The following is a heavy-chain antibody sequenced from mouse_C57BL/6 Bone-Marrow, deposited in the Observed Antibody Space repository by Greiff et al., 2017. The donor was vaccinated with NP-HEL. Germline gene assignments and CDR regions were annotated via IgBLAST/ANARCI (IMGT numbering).Heavy chain of an antibody. CDR3: TTWDGSILY. Sequence: EVQLQQSGAELVRPGASVKLSCTASGFNIKDDYMHWVKQRPEQGLEWIGWIDPEDGDTEYASKFQGKVTITTDTSSNTAYLQLSSLTSEDTAVYYCTTWDGSILYWGQGTTLTVSS. CDR1: GFNIKDDY. CDR2: IDPEDGDT. J-gene: IGHJ2*01. V-gene: IGHV14-4*01. D-gene: IGHD1-1*01.